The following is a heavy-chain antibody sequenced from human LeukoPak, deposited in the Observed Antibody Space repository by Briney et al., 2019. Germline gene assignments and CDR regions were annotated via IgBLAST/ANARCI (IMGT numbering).Heavy chain of an antibody. CDR1: GYTFTSYD. D-gene: IGHD6-19*01. CDR2: INPNSGGT. CDR3: ARLQYSSGYDY. Sequence: ASVKVSCKASGYTFTSYDINWVRQAPGQGLEWMGWINPNSGGTNYAQKFQGRVTMTRDTSISTAYMELSRLRSDDTAVYYCARLQYSSGYDYWGQGTLVTVSS. J-gene: IGHJ4*02. V-gene: IGHV1-2*02.